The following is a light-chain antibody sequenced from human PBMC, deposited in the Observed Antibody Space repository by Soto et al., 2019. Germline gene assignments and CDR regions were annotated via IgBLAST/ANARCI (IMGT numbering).Light chain of an antibody. CDR1: QSVSGSY. Sequence: EIVLTQSPGTLSLSPGERATLSCRASQSVSGSYLAWYQQKPGQAPRLLIYGASSRATGIPDRFSGSGSGKHFTLTISRLAPEDFAVFYCQQYGSPPATFGQGKKVEL. CDR2: GAS. J-gene: IGKJ1*01. CDR3: QQYGSPPAT. V-gene: IGKV3-20*01.